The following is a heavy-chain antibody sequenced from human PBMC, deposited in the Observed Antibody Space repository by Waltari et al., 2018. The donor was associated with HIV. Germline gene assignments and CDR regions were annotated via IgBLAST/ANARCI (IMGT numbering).Heavy chain of an antibody. CDR2: MNPNSGNT. CDR1: GYTFTSYD. CDR3: ARGSALRYYYGMDV. Sequence: QVQLVQSGAVMQKPGASVKVSCKDSGYTFTSYDSNWMREATGQGLEWMGWMNPNSGNTGYAQKFQGRVTMTRNTSISTAYMELSSLRSEDTAVYYCARGSALRYYYGMDVWGQGTTVTVSS. D-gene: IGHD3-10*01. V-gene: IGHV1-8*01. J-gene: IGHJ6*02.